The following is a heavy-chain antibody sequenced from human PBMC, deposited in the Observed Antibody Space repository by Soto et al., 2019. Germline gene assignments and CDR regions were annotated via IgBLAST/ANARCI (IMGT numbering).Heavy chain of an antibody. CDR1: GGSFSGYY. CDR2: ISHSGST. Sequence: SETLSLTCAVYGGSFSGYYWSWIRQPPGKGLEWIGEISHSGSTNYNPSLKSRVNISVDTSKNQFSLKLSSVTAADTAVYYCARGETESSGWSFFDYWGLGTLVTDSS. J-gene: IGHJ4*02. CDR3: ARGETESSGWSFFDY. D-gene: IGHD6-19*01. V-gene: IGHV4-34*01.